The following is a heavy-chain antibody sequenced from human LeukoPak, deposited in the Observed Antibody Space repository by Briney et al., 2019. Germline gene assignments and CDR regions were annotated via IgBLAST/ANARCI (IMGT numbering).Heavy chain of an antibody. Sequence: GGSLRLSCAASGFTFSSYSMNWVRQAPGKGLEWVSAISGSGGSTYYADSVKGRFTISRDNSKNTLYLQMNSPRAEDTAVYYCAKVGDYYGSGPFDYWGQGTLVTVSS. J-gene: IGHJ4*02. D-gene: IGHD3-10*01. CDR2: ISGSGGST. V-gene: IGHV3-23*01. CDR3: AKVGDYYGSGPFDY. CDR1: GFTFSSYS.